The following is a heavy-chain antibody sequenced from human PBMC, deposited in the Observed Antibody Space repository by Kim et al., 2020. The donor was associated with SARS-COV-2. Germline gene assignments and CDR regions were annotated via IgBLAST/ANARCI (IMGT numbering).Heavy chain of an antibody. J-gene: IGHJ4*02. CDR2: IYWDDDK. Sequence: SGPTLVNPTQTLTLTCTFSGFSLSTSGVGVGWIRQPPGKALEWLALIYWDDDKRYSPSLKSRLTITKDTSKNQVVLTMTNMDPVDTATYDCARPRGFWSGYSTVYFDYWGQGTRVTVSS. CDR1: GFSLSTSGVG. V-gene: IGHV2-5*02. CDR3: ARPRGFWSGYSTVYFDY. D-gene: IGHD3-3*01.